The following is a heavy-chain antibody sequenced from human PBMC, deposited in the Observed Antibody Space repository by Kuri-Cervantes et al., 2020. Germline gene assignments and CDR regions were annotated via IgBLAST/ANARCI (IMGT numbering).Heavy chain of an antibody. V-gene: IGHV4-59*12. CDR2: IYYTGST. CDR1: GGSISSNY. J-gene: IGHJ6*03. D-gene: IGHD6-19*01. Sequence: SETLSLTCTVSGGSISSNYWSWIRQPPGKGLEWIGYIYYTGSTNYNPSLKSRVTISVDTSKNQFSLKLSSVTAADTAVYYCARDSTGITVAATGYYYYYYMDVWGKGTTVTVSS. CDR3: ARDSTGITVAATGYYYYYYMDV.